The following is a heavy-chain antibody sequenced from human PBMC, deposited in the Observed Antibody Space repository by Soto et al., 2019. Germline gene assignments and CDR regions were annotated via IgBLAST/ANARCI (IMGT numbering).Heavy chain of an antibody. Sequence: PSETLSLTSNVSAASASPGYWIWIRQPPGKGLEWIGFMYFGGSFNYNPSLTSRATISVETSKNQFSVKLTSVTASDTAVYYCARSYYDSTGFAVDPWGQGSLVTVAS. CDR1: AASASPGY. V-gene: IGHV4-59*02. CDR3: ARSYYDSTGFAVDP. CDR2: MYFGGSF. D-gene: IGHD3-22*01. J-gene: IGHJ5*02.